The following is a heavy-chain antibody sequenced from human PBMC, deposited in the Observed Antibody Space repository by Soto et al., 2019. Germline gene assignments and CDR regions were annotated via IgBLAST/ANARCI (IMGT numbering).Heavy chain of an antibody. V-gene: IGHV4-39*01. J-gene: IGHJ4*02. D-gene: IGHD2-15*01. CDR2: ISYTGST. Sequence: SETLSLTCAVSGASMSSNDYHWGWIRQPPGGGLEWIGSISYTGSTYFNPSLKSRVTLSIDTSKNHFSLKLSSVTAADTAVYYCVRHESILPGFWGQGTLVTVSS. CDR1: GASMSSNDYH. CDR3: VRHESILPGF.